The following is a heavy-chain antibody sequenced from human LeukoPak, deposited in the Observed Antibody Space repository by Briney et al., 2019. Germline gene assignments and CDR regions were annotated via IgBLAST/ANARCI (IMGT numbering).Heavy chain of an antibody. J-gene: IGHJ6*02. CDR2: IYYSGST. D-gene: IGHD3-3*02. CDR3: ARGGIFVVVPPGDYGMDV. Sequence: SQTLSLTCTVSGGSISSGGYYCTWIRQHPGKGLEWIGDIYYSGSTYYNPSLKSRVTISIDTSKNQFSLELRSVTAADAAVYYCARGGIFVVVPPGDYGMDVWGQGTTVTVSS. CDR1: GGSISSGGYY. V-gene: IGHV4-31*03.